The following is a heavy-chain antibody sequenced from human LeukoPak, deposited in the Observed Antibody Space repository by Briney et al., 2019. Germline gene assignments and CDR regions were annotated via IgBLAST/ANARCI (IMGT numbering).Heavy chain of an antibody. CDR2: ISSSSYI. V-gene: IGHV3-21*01. D-gene: IGHD5-18*01. J-gene: IGHJ4*02. CDR1: GLTFSSYS. CDR3: AREGGYSYGWYFDY. Sequence: GGSLRLSCAASGLTFSSYSMNWVRQAPGKGLEWVSSISSSSYIYYADSVKGRFTISRDNAKNSLYLQMNSLRAEDTAVYYCAREGGYSYGWYFDYWGQGTLVTVSS.